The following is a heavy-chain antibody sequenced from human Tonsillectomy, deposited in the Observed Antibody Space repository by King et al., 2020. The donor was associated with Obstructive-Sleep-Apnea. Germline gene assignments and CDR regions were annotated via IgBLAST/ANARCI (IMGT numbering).Heavy chain of an antibody. CDR2: ISESGANT. D-gene: IGHD6-13*01. Sequence: EVQLVESGGGLVQPGGSLRLACAAPGFTFRSYAMTWVRQAPGKGLEWDSSISESGANTYYADSVKGRFTISRDNSKNTLHLQMNSLRAEDTAVYYCAKLIVAGGSGYWGQGTLVTVSS. J-gene: IGHJ4*02. CDR3: AKLIVAGGSGY. V-gene: IGHV3-23*04. CDR1: GFTFRSYA.